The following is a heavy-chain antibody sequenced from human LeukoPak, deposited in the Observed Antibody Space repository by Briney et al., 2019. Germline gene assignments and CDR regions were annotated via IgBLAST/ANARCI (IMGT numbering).Heavy chain of an antibody. Sequence: SETLSLTCAVYGGSFSGYYWSWIRQPPGKGLVWIGEINHSGSTNYNPSLKSRVTISVDTSKNQFSLKLSSVTAADTAVYYCARGPRLYYYDSSGYYSDYWGQGTLVTVSS. CDR2: INHSGST. CDR3: ARGPRLYYYDSSGYYSDY. J-gene: IGHJ4*02. CDR1: GGSFSGYY. D-gene: IGHD3-22*01. V-gene: IGHV4-34*01.